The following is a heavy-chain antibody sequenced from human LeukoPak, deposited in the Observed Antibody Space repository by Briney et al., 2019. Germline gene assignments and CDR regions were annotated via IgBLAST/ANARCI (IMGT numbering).Heavy chain of an antibody. CDR2: INSDGSST. CDR3: ARGRRGSYYYYYGMDV. CDR1: GFTFSSYW. Sequence: PGGSLRLSCAAYGFTFSSYWMHWVRQAPGKGLVWVSRINSDGSSTSYADSVKGRFTISRDNAKNTLYLQMNSLRAEDTAVYYCARGRRGSYYYYYGMDVWGKGTTVTVSS. J-gene: IGHJ6*04. V-gene: IGHV3-74*01. D-gene: IGHD3-16*01.